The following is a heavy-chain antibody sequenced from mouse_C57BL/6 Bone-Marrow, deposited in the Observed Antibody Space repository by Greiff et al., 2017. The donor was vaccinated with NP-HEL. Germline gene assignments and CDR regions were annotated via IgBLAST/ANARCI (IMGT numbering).Heavy chain of an antibody. Sequence: VQLQQSGAELVRPGASVKLSCTASGFNIKDDYMHWVKQRPEQGLEWIGWIDPENGDTEYASKFQGKATITADTSSNTAYLQLSSLTSEDTAVYYCTHYYYGSEYFDVWAQGPRSPSPQ. D-gene: IGHD1-1*01. J-gene: IGHJ1*03. CDR1: GFNIKDDY. V-gene: IGHV14-4*01. CDR3: THYYYGSEYFDV. CDR2: IDPENGDT.